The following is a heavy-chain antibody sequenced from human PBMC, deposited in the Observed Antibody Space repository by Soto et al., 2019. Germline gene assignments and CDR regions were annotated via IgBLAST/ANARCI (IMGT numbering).Heavy chain of an antibody. J-gene: IGHJ4*02. D-gene: IGHD5-18*01. CDR1: GFKFSDYN. CDR3: ARVDTAMVTSVHY. CDR2: ISSSGSTI. V-gene: IGHV3-11*01. Sequence: VGSLRLSCAASGFKFSDYNMSWVRQAPGKGLEWVAYISSSGSTIYYADSVKGRFTISRDNAKNSLYLQMNSLRAEDTAVYYCARVDTAMVTSVHYWGQGTLVTVSS.